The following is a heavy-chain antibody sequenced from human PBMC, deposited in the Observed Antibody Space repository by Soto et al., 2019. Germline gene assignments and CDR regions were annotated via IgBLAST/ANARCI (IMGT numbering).Heavy chain of an antibody. J-gene: IGHJ1*01. Sequence: SQTLSLTCAISGDSVSSNSAAWNWIRQSPSRGLEWLGRTYYRSKWYNDYAVSVKSRITINPDTSKNQFSLQLNSVTPEDTAVYYCATFSWYYDSSVYFQHWGQGTLVTVSS. CDR2: TYYRSKWYN. D-gene: IGHD3-22*01. CDR1: GDSVSSNSAA. CDR3: ATFSWYYDSSVYFQH. V-gene: IGHV6-1*01.